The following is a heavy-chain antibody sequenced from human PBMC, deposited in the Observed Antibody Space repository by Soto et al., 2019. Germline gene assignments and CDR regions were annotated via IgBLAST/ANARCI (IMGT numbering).Heavy chain of an antibody. J-gene: IGHJ6*02. V-gene: IGHV1-69*02. D-gene: IGHD3-22*01. CDR3: ARGRYYDSSGYYDYYYYYGMDV. CDR1: GGXFSSYT. CDR2: IIPILGIA. Sequence: SVKVSCKASGGXFSSYTISWVRQAPGQGLEWMGRIIPILGIANYAQKFQGRVTITADKSTSTAYMELSSLRSEDTAVYYCARGRYYDSSGYYDYYYYYGMDVWGQGTTVTVS.